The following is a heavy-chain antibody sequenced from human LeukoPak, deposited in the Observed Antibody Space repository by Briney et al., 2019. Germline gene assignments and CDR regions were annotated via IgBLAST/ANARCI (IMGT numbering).Heavy chain of an antibody. CDR2: ISDSGGST. V-gene: IGHV3-23*01. J-gene: IGHJ4*02. CDR1: GFTFSSNA. Sequence: GGSLRLSCAASGFTFSSNAISWVRQAPGKGLEWVSFISDSGGSTYYADSVKGRSAISRDNSKNTLYLQMNSLRDEDTAAYYCAKGRGSTSIYDYWGQGTLVTVSS. D-gene: IGHD2-2*01. CDR3: AKGRGSTSIYDY.